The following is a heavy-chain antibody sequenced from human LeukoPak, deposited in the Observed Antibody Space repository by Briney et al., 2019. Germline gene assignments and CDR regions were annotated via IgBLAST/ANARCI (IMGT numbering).Heavy chain of an antibody. V-gene: IGHV3-7*01. CDR2: IKQDGSEK. J-gene: IGHJ4*02. CDR3: ARVRQWLVSLTLDY. Sequence: GGSLRLSCAASGFTFSSYWMSWVRQAPGKGLEWVANIKQDGSEKYYVDSVKGRFTISRDNAKNSLYLQMNSLRAEDTAVYYCARVRQWLVSLTLDYWGPGTLVTVSS. D-gene: IGHD6-19*01. CDR1: GFTFSSYW.